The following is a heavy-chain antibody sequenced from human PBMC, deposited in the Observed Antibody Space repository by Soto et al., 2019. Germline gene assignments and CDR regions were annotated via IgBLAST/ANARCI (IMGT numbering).Heavy chain of an antibody. V-gene: IGHV4-30-2*01. Sequence: PSETLSLTCAVSGGSISSGGYSWSWIRQPPGKGLEWIGYIYHSGSTYYNPSLKSRVTISVDRTKNQFSLKLSSVTAADTAVYYWARGWRRAVPAAIPSYFDYWGQGTLVTVS. D-gene: IGHD2-2*02. CDR2: IYHSGST. J-gene: IGHJ4*02. CDR1: GGSISSGGYS. CDR3: ARGWRRAVPAAIPSYFDY.